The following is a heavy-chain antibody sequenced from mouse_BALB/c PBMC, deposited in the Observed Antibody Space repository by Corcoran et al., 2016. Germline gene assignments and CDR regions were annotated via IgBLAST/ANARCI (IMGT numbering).Heavy chain of an antibody. CDR2: INPSTGYT. Sequence: QVQLQQSGAELAKPGASVKMSCKASGYTFTSYWMHWVKQRPGQGLEWIGYINPSTGYTEYNQKFKDKATLTADKSSSTAYMQLSSLTSEDSAVYYCARRDGSNWFAYWGQGTLVTVSA. CDR3: ARRDGSNWFAY. D-gene: IGHD1-1*01. CDR1: GYTFTSYW. V-gene: IGHV1-7*01. J-gene: IGHJ3*01.